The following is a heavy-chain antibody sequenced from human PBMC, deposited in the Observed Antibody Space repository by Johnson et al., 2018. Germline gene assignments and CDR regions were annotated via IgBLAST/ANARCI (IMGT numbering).Heavy chain of an antibody. Sequence: EVQLVETGGGLVQXGGSLRLSCAASGFTFSRYWMTWVRQAPGKGLEWVANIKQDGGEKYYVDSVKGRFTFSRDTDRNSLFLQMNSLRAEDTAVYYCARVAVAVTHYYYYYMDVWGKGTTVTVS. CDR2: IKQDGGEK. J-gene: IGHJ6*03. D-gene: IGHD6-19*01. V-gene: IGHV3-7*01. CDR3: ARVAVAVTHYYYYYMDV. CDR1: GFTFSRYW.